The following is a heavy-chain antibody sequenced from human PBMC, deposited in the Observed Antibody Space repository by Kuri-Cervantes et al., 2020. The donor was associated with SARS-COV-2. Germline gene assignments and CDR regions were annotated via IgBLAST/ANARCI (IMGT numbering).Heavy chain of an antibody. J-gene: IGHJ4*02. CDR3: ARAQETTIFGVVAEFDY. Sequence: LSLTCAASGFTFSSYAMSWVRQAPGKGLEWVSAISGSGGSTYYADSVKGRFTISRDNSKNTLYLQMNSLRAEDTAVYYCARAQETTIFGVVAEFDYWGQGTLVTVSS. CDR2: ISGSGGST. V-gene: IGHV3-23*01. D-gene: IGHD3-3*01. CDR1: GFTFSSYA.